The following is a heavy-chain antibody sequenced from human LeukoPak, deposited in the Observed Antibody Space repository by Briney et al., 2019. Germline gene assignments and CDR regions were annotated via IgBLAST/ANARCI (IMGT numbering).Heavy chain of an antibody. CDR2: IWYDGSQK. Sequence: GGSLRLSCAASGFTFSSYGMHWVRQAPGKGLEWVAVIWYDGSQKYYADSVKGRFTISRDNSKNTLWLQMNSLRAEDTAVYYCARDRKVSLYDYYSTDVWGQGTTVTLSS. D-gene: IGHD5/OR15-5a*01. V-gene: IGHV3-33*08. CDR1: GFTFSSYG. CDR3: ARDRKVSLYDYYSTDV. J-gene: IGHJ6*02.